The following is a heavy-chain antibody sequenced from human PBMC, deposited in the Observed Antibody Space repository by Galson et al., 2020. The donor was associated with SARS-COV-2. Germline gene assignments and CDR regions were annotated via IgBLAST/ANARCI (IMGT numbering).Heavy chain of an antibody. CDR2: IDWDDDK. Sequence: SGPTLVKPTQTLTLTCTFSGFSLNTYGMCVSWIRQPPGKALEWLARIDWDDDKHYRTSLKTRLTISKDTSKNQVVLAMTDMDPLDTATYYCARMPETGAGSGAYFDYWGRGTMVTVSS. V-gene: IGHV2-70*11. J-gene: IGHJ4*01. CDR3: ARMPETGAGSGAYFDY. CDR1: GFSLNTYGMC. D-gene: IGHD2-15*01.